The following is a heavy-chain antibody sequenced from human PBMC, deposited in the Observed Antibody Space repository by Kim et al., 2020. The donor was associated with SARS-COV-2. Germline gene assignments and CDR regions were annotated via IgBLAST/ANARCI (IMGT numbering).Heavy chain of an antibody. CDR3: ARRGYSYGYVDY. V-gene: IGHV4-59*01. CDR1: GGSISSYY. CDR2: IYYSGST. D-gene: IGHD5-18*01. Sequence: SETLSHTCTVSGGSISSYYWSWIRQPPGKGLEWIGYIYYSGSTNYNPSLKSRVTISVDTSKNQFSLKLSSVTAADTAVYYCARRGYSYGYVDYWGQGTLVTVSS. J-gene: IGHJ4*02.